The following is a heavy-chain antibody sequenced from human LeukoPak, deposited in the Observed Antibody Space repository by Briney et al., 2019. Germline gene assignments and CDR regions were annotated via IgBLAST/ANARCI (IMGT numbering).Heavy chain of an antibody. CDR1: GFTFSSYA. CDR2: ISYDESNK. CDR3: ARETGSAVGSTDFDY. D-gene: IGHD4-17*01. V-gene: IGHV3-30-3*01. J-gene: IGHJ4*02. Sequence: GRSLRLSCAASGFTFSSYAMHWVRQAPGKGLGWAAVISYDESNKYYADSVKGRFTISRDNSKNTMYLQMNSLRTEDTAVYYCARETGSAVGSTDFDYWGQGTLVTVSS.